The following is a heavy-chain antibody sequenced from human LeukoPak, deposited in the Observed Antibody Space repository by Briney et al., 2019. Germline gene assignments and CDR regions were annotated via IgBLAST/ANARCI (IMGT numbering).Heavy chain of an antibody. D-gene: IGHD4/OR15-4a*01. CDR1: GFTVSSCC. J-gene: IGHJ4*02. Sequence: GGSLRLSCAVSGFTVSSCCMHWVRQAPGKELVWVSRFDSDGTSTSYADSVKGRFTISRDVAKNTLYLQMNSLKAEDTAVYYCATSPTIKGGFDSWGQGTLVTVSS. V-gene: IGHV3-74*01. CDR3: ATSPTIKGGFDS. CDR2: FDSDGTST.